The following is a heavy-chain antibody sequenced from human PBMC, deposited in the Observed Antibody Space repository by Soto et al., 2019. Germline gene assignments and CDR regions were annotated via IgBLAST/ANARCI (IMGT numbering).Heavy chain of an antibody. J-gene: IGHJ2*01. CDR3: ARGRYWYFDL. CDR1: GGSISSGGFY. Sequence: QVQLQESGPGLVKPSQTLSLTCTVSGGSISSGGFYWSWIRQHPGKGLEWIGYIYYSGSTYYNPSLKSQVTISVDTSKNQFSLRLSSVTAADTAVYYCARGRYWYFDLWGRGTLVTVSS. V-gene: IGHV4-31*01. CDR2: IYYSGST.